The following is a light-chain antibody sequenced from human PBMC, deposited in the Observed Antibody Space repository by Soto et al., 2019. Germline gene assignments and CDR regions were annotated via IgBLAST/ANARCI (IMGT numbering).Light chain of an antibody. CDR1: QSVSSY. Sequence: EIVLTQSPATLSLSPGERATLSCRASQSVSSYLAWYQQKPGQAPRLLIYDASNRATGIPPRCSGSGSGTDLTLTISSLELEDFADYFCQQSMNWPPWMFGQGTKGEI. CDR3: QQSMNWPPWM. V-gene: IGKV3-11*01. CDR2: DAS. J-gene: IGKJ1*01.